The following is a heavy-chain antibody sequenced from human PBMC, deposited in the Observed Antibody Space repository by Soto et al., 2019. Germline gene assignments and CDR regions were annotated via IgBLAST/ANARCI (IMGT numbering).Heavy chain of an antibody. Sequence: SETLSLTCTVSGGSISSYYWSWIRQPPGKGLEWIGYIYYSGSTNYNPSLKSRVTISVDTSKNQFSLKLSSVTAADTAVYYCARGDFWSGYRLMDVWVKGTTVTVSS. CDR1: GGSISSYY. CDR3: ARGDFWSGYRLMDV. CDR2: IYYSGST. J-gene: IGHJ6*04. V-gene: IGHV4-59*01. D-gene: IGHD3-3*01.